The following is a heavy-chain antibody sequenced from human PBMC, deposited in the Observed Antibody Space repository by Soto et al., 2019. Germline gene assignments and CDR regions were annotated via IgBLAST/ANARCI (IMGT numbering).Heavy chain of an antibody. V-gene: IGHV1-2*02. CDR3: ARAAVTGTAGLDF. CDR2: LNPNSGGT. J-gene: IGHJ4*02. CDR1: GYTFSGFY. Sequence: ASVKVSCKASGYTFSGFYMHWVRQAPGQGLEWIGWLNPNSGGTKSAEKFQGRVTMTRDTSISTAYMQLSRLTSDDPAVYYCARAAVTGTAGLDFWGQGTQVTVSS. D-gene: IGHD6-19*01.